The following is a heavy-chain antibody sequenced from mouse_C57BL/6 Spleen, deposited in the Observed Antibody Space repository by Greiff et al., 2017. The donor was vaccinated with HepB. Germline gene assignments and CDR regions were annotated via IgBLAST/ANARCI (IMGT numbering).Heavy chain of an antibody. CDR1: GYAFSSSW. Sequence: QVQLQQSGPELVKPGASVKISCKASGYAFSSSWMNWVKQRPGKGLEWIGRIYPGDGDTNYNGKFKGKATLTADKSSSTAYMQLSSLTSEDSAVYFCANHDYDRAMDYWGQGTSVTVSS. CDR2: IYPGDGDT. D-gene: IGHD2-4*01. V-gene: IGHV1-82*01. CDR3: ANHDYDRAMDY. J-gene: IGHJ4*01.